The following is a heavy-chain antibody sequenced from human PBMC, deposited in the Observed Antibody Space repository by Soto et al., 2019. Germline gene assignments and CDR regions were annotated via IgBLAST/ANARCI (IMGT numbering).Heavy chain of an antibody. V-gene: IGHV4-34*01. Sequence: QVQLQQWGAGLLKPSETLSLTCAVYGGSFSGYYWSWIRQPPGKGLEWIGEINHSGSTNYNPSLKSRVTLSVDTSKNQFSLKLSSVTAADTAVYYCARGPEYQLPPTGMDVWGQGTTVTVSS. D-gene: IGHD2-2*01. J-gene: IGHJ6*02. CDR2: INHSGST. CDR3: ARGPEYQLPPTGMDV. CDR1: GGSFSGYY.